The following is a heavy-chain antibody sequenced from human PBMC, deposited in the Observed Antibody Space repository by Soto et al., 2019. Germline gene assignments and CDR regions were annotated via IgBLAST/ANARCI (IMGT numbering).Heavy chain of an antibody. D-gene: IGHD2-15*01. CDR3: ARGYCSGGRCFAGSD. CDR2: IRNKANSYTT. V-gene: IGHV3-72*01. CDR1: GFNFSDHY. Sequence: EVQLVESGGGLVQPGGSLRLSCAASGFNFSDHYMDWVRQAPGKGLEWVARIRNKANSYTTHYAASVKGRFTISRDDSKNSLFLQMTSLQTDDTAVYYCARGYCSGGRCFAGSDWGQGTLVAVSS. J-gene: IGHJ4*02.